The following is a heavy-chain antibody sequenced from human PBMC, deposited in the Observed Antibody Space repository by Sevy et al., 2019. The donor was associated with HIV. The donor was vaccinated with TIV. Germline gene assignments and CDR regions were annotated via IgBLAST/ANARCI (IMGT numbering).Heavy chain of an antibody. CDR3: AGENAWGRGYS. J-gene: IGHJ4*02. CDR2: IYYIDHI. Sequence: EALSLTCTVSGGSITSLYWNWIRQPPGKGLEWSANIYYIDHINYNPPRKRRVTLPLDTSTNLCSLSLSSVTAADTAMDYGAGENAWGRGYSWGQGTLVTVSS. V-gene: IGHV4-59*08. D-gene: IGHD1-26*01. CDR1: GGSITSLY.